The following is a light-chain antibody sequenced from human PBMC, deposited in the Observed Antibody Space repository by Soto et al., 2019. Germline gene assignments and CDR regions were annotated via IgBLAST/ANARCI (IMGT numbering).Light chain of an antibody. V-gene: IGKV1-39*01. Sequence: DIQMTQSPSSLSASVGDRVTIICRASQSISDYVNWYQQKPGKAPKLLIYTASNLQSGVPSRFSGSGSGTDFTLTISSLQPEDSASYYCQVSYGTSRRTFGPGTKVDIK. CDR2: TAS. CDR1: QSISDY. CDR3: QVSYGTSRRT. J-gene: IGKJ3*01.